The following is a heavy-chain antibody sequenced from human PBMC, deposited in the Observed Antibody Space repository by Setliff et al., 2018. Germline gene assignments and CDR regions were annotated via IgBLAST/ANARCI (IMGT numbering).Heavy chain of an antibody. CDR2: FHTGGST. CDR1: GDSISSGSYY. D-gene: IGHD2-2*01. J-gene: IGHJ3*02. CDR3: ARALGYCSRTSCYADAFDI. Sequence: SETLSLTCTVSGDSISSGSYYWTWIRQPAGKGLEWIGHFHTGGSTNYNRSLRSRVSISVDTSKNQFSLKLSSVTAADTAVYYCARALGYCSRTSCYADAFDIWGQGTMVTVSS. V-gene: IGHV4-61*09.